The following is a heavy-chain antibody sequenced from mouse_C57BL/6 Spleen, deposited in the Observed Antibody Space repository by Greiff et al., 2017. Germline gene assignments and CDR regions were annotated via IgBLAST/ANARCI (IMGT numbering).Heavy chain of an antibody. J-gene: IGHJ4*01. Sequence: EVHLVESGGGLVKPGGSLKLSCAASGFTFSSYAMSWVRQTPEKRLEWVATISDGGSYTYYPDNVKGRFTISRDNAKNNLYLQMSHLKSEDTAMYYCARDLYDYDDAMDYWGQGTSVTVSS. D-gene: IGHD2-4*01. CDR2: ISDGGSYT. CDR1: GFTFSSYA. V-gene: IGHV5-4*01. CDR3: ARDLYDYDDAMDY.